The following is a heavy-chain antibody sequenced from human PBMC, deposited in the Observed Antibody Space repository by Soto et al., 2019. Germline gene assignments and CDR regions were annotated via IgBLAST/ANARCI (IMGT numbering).Heavy chain of an antibody. Sequence: PGGSLRLSCAASGFTFSSYSMNWVRQAPGKGLEWVSSISSSSSYIYYADSVKGRFTISRDNAKNSLYLQMNSLRAEDTAVYYCARDLIAARKLGIYYYYGMDVWGQGTTVTVSS. CDR3: ARDLIAARKLGIYYYYGMDV. V-gene: IGHV3-21*01. D-gene: IGHD6-6*01. CDR1: GFTFSSYS. CDR2: ISSSSSYI. J-gene: IGHJ6*02.